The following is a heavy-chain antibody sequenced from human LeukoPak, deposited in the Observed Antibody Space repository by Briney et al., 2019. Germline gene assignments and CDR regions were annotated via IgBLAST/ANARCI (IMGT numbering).Heavy chain of an antibody. CDR2: FDPEDGET. J-gene: IGHJ4*02. V-gene: IGHV1-24*01. D-gene: IGHD4-17*01. CDR1: GYTLTELS. Sequence: ASVKVSCKVSGYTLTELSMHWVRQAPGKGLEWMGGFDPEDGETIYAQKFQGRVTMTEDTSTDTAYMELSSLRSEDTAVNYCATGEYGDFYFDYWGQGTLVTVSS. CDR3: ATGEYGDFYFDY.